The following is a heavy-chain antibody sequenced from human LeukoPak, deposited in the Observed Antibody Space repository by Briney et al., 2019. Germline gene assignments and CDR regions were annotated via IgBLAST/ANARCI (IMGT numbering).Heavy chain of an antibody. J-gene: IGHJ4*02. Sequence: PGGSLRLSCAASGFTFSSYEMNWVRQAPGKGLEWVSYIRSSGSIIYYADSVKGRFTISRDNAKNSLYLQMNSLRAEDTAVYYCARDLLTGCSIDYWGQGTLVTVSS. CDR3: ARDLLTGCSIDY. CDR2: IRSSGSII. D-gene: IGHD3-9*01. V-gene: IGHV3-48*03. CDR1: GFTFSSYE.